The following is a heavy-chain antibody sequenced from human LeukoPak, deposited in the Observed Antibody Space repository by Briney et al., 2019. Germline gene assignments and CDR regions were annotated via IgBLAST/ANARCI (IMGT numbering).Heavy chain of an antibody. V-gene: IGHV3-30*02. Sequence: PGGSLRLSCVASGFTFSRYGMHWVRQAPGKGLEWVAFIRYDGSNKDYPDSVKGRFTISRDNSKNTLYLQMNSLRAEDTAVYYCASGPAARDAFDIWGQGTMVTVSS. D-gene: IGHD2-2*01. CDR1: GFTFSRYG. CDR2: IRYDGSNK. J-gene: IGHJ3*02. CDR3: ASGPAARDAFDI.